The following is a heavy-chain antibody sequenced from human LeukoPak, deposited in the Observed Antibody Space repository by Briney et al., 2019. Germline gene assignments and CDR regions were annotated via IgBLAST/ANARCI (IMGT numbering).Heavy chain of an antibody. V-gene: IGHV3-21*01. D-gene: IGHD4-11*01. J-gene: IGHJ4*02. CDR2: ISSSSSYT. CDR3: ARHHDYKAAFDY. Sequence: PGGSLRLSCAASGFTFSSYSMNWVRQAPGKGLEWVSSISSSSSYTYYADSVKGRFTISRDNAKNSLYLQMNSLRAEDTAVYYCARHHDYKAAFDYWGQGTLVTVSS. CDR1: GFTFSSYS.